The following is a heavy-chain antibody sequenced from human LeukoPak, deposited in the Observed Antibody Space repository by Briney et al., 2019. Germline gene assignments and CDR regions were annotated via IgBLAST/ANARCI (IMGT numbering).Heavy chain of an antibody. D-gene: IGHD6-6*01. Sequence: PSETLSLSCAVYGGSFSGYYWSWIRQPPGKGLEGIGEINHSGSTNYNPSLKSRVTISVDTSKNQFSLKLSSVTAADTAVYCCARGIAAYYFDYWGQGTLVTVSS. CDR3: ARGIAAYYFDY. CDR1: GGSFSGYY. J-gene: IGHJ4*02. V-gene: IGHV4-34*01. CDR2: INHSGST.